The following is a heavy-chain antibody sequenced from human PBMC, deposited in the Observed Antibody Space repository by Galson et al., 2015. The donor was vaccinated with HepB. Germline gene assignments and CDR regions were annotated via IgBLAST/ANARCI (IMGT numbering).Heavy chain of an antibody. Sequence: SVKVSCKASGGTFSSYAISWVRQAPGQGLEWMGGIIPIFGTANYAQKFQGRVTITADESTSTAYMELSSLRSEDTAVYYCARVGSITIFGPEIGSAFDIWGQGTMVTVSS. CDR2: IIPIFGTA. J-gene: IGHJ3*02. CDR1: GGTFSSYA. CDR3: ARVGSITIFGPEIGSAFDI. V-gene: IGHV1-69*13. D-gene: IGHD3-3*01.